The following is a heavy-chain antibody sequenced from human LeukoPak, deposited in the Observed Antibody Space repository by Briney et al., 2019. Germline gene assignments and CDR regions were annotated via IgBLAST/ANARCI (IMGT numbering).Heavy chain of an antibody. V-gene: IGHV3-23*01. J-gene: IGHJ4*02. Sequence: GGSLRLSCAASGFTFSTYVMAWVRQAPGKGLEWVSAIGGSGPYTYYADSVKGRFTISSDNSKSTLYLQMNSLRAEDTAVFYCARVTGPRRYYSDNNGYRPYYFDYWGQGSLVTVSS. D-gene: IGHD3-22*01. CDR3: ARVTGPRRYYSDNNGYRPYYFDY. CDR1: GFTFSTYV. CDR2: IGGSGPYT.